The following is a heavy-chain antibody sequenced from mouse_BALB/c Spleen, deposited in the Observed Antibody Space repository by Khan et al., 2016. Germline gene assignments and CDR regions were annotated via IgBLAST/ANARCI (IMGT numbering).Heavy chain of an antibody. CDR3: ARDYYGSSFCDN. J-gene: IGHJ2*01. V-gene: IGHV3-2*02. D-gene: IGHD1-1*01. CDR1: GYSITSGYA. CDR2: INYSGST. Sequence: EVQLQESGPGLVKPSQSLSLTCTVTGYSITSGYAWNWIRQFPGNKLEWMGYINYSGSTTYNPSLKSQISITRDTSKNQFFLQLKSVTTEDTATYYCARDYYGSSFCDNGGEGTALTVS.